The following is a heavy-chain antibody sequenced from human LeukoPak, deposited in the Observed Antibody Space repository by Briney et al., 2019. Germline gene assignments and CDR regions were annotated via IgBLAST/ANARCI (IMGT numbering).Heavy chain of an antibody. V-gene: IGHV4-34*01. D-gene: IGHD3-3*01. CDR2: INHSGST. J-gene: IGHJ5*02. CDR3: ASYLHFGVVSNWFDP. CDR1: GGSFSGYY. Sequence: SETLSLTCAVYGGSFSGYYWSWIRQPPGKGLEWIGEINHSGSTNYNPSLKSRVTISVDTSKNQFYLKLSSVTAADTAVYYCASYLHFGVVSNWFDPWGQGTLVTVSS.